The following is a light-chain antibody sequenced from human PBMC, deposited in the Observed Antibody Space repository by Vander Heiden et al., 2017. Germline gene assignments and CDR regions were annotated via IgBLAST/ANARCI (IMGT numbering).Light chain of an antibody. J-gene: IGLJ2*01. V-gene: IGLV3-21*02. CDR1: NIGSKT. CDR2: EDS. CDR3: QVRDSSSDHPGVV. Sequence: SYVLTQPPSVSVAPGQTARITCGGNNIGSKTVHWYQQKPGQAPVLVVYEDSDRASGTPERSSGPTCGNTATLTISRVEAGYEADYYCQVRDSSSDHPGVVFGGGTKLTVL.